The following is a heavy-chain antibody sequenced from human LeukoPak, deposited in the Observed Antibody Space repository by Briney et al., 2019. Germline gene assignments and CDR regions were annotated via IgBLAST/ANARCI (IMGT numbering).Heavy chain of an antibody. D-gene: IGHD3-22*01. CDR3: ARYYYDSSGYPYYFDY. Sequence: GGSLRLSCAASGFIVSSNYMSWVRQAPGQGLELVSVIYSGGSTYYADSVKGRFTISRDNSKNTVYLQMNSLRAEDTAVYYCARYYYDSSGYPYYFDYWGQGTLVIVSS. V-gene: IGHV3-53*01. CDR2: IYSGGST. J-gene: IGHJ4*02. CDR1: GFIVSSNY.